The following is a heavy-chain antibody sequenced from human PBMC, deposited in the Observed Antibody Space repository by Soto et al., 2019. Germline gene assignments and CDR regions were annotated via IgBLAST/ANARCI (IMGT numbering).Heavy chain of an antibody. J-gene: IGHJ4*02. CDR2: IKQDGADK. CDR3: AKGGYTFAYE. D-gene: IGHD5-18*01. CDR1: GFTFSSFW. Sequence: GGSLRLSCAASGFTFSSFWMTWVRQAPGKGLEWVANIKQDGADKIYVDSVKGRFTISRDNSKNTLFLQMTSLRADDTAVYYCAKGGYTFAYEWGQGALVTVSS. V-gene: IGHV3-7*05.